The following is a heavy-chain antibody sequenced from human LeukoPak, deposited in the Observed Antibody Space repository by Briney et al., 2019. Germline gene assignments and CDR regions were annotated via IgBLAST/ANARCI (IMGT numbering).Heavy chain of an antibody. D-gene: IGHD3-10*01. CDR3: AADRAGSYLRFVY. V-gene: IGHV1-58*01. CDR1: GFTFTSSV. J-gene: IGHJ4*02. CDR2: IVVGSGNT. Sequence: SVKASCKASGFTFTSSVVQWVRQARGQRLEWIGWIVVGSGNTNYAQKFQERVTITRDMSTSTAYMELSSLRFEDTAVYYCAADRAGSYLRFVYWGQGTPVTVSS.